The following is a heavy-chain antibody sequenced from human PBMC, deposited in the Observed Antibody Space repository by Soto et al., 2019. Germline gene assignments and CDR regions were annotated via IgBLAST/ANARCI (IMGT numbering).Heavy chain of an antibody. CDR1: GFTFSSYA. CDR3: AKSKEITMKVVGPGYCDF. CDR2: ISGSGGST. D-gene: IGHD3-22*01. J-gene: IGHJ4*02. Sequence: EVQLLESGGGLVQPGGSLRLSCAASGFTFSSYAMSWVRQAPGKGLEWVSAISGSGGSTYYADSVKGRFTIPRDNSKDTLYLQMNRLRAEDTAVNYCAKSKEITMKVVGPGYCDFLGQGTPVTVSS. V-gene: IGHV3-23*01.